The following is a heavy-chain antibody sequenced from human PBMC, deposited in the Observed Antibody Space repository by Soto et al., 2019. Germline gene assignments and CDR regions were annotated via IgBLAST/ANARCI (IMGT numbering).Heavy chain of an antibody. CDR3: ARQRGYYVDY. V-gene: IGHV4-4*02. CDR1: GGSIRSGNW. CDR2: IYHSGTT. Sequence: QVQLQESGPGLVEPSGTLSLTCAVSGGSIRSGNWWSWVRQPPGKGLEWIGEIYHSGTTNYNPSRKSRVTRSVDKSTNQFSLKLTSVTAADTAVYYCARQRGYYVDYWGQGTLVTVSS. D-gene: IGHD3-22*01. J-gene: IGHJ4*02.